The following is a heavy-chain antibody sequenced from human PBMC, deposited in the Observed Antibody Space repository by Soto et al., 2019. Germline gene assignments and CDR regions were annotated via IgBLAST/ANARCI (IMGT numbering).Heavy chain of an antibody. D-gene: IGHD3-3*01. CDR3: ARGTWYYDFWSGYFIRYYYYGMDV. CDR2: IYYSGST. Sequence: TSETLSLTCTVSGGSISSYYWSWIRQPPGKGLEWIGYIYYSGSTNYNPSLKSRVTISVDTSKNQFSLKLSSVTAADTAVYYCARGTWYYDFWSGYFIRYYYYGMDVWGQGTTVTVSS. J-gene: IGHJ6*02. V-gene: IGHV4-59*01. CDR1: GGSISSYY.